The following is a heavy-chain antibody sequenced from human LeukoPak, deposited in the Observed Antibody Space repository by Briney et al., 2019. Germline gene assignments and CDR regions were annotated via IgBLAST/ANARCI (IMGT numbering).Heavy chain of an antibody. CDR2: ISSSGSTI. D-gene: IGHD3-22*01. V-gene: IGHV3-48*03. J-gene: IGHJ4*02. CDR3: ARNTYYYDSSGWFDY. CDR1: GFTFSSYE. Sequence: GGSLRLSCAASGFTFSSYEMNWVRQAPGKGLEWVSYISSSGSTIYYADSVKGRFTISRDNAKNSLYPQMNSLRAEDTAVYYCARNTYYYDSSGWFDYWGQGTLVTVSS.